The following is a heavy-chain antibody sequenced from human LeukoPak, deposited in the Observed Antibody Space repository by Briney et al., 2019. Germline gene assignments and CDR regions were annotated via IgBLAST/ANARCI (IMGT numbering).Heavy chain of an antibody. CDR3: ARVRIIVVVPAAIRGGWFDP. CDR1: GGSFSGYY. V-gene: IGHV4-34*01. CDR2: INHRGST. J-gene: IGHJ5*02. Sequence: SETLSLTCAVYGGSFSGYYWSWIRQPPGKGLEWIGEINHRGSTNYNPSLKSRVTISVDTSKNQFSLKLSSVTAADTAVYYCARVRIIVVVPAAIRGGWFDPWGQGTLVTVSS. D-gene: IGHD2-2*01.